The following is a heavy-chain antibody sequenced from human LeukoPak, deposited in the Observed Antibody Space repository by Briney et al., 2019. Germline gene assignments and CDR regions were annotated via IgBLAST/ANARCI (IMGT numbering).Heavy chain of an antibody. V-gene: IGHV4-34*01. J-gene: IGHJ6*02. CDR3: ARGGRYSSSWYPSPIYYYYGMDV. D-gene: IGHD6-13*01. CDR1: GGSISSGGYS. CDR2: INHSGST. Sequence: SETLSLTCAVSGGSISSGGYSWSWIRQPPGTGLEWIGEINHSGSTNYTPSLKSRVPISVDTSTNQFSLKLSSVTAADTAVYYCARGGRYSSSWYPSPIYYYYGMDVWGQGTTVTVSS.